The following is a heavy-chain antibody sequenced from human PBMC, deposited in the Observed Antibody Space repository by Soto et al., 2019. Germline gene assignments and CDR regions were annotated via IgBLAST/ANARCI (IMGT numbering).Heavy chain of an antibody. D-gene: IGHD1-1*01. CDR3: ARVFAVYWNDDHYFDY. V-gene: IGHV1-2*02. CDR1: GYTFTGYY. CDR2: INPNSGGT. Sequence: ASVKVSCKASGYTFTGYYMHWVRQAPGQGLEWMGWINPNSGGTNYAQKFQGRVTMTRDTSISTAYMELSRLRSDDTAVYYCARVFAVYWNDDHYFDYWGQGTLVTVSS. J-gene: IGHJ4*02.